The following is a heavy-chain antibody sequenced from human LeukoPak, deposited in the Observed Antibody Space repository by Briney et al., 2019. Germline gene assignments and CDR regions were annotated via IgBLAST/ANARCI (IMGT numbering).Heavy chain of an antibody. J-gene: IGHJ3*02. D-gene: IGHD1-26*01. CDR2: ISGSGGST. CDR3: AKDRPVWELRSGHAFDI. CDR1: GFTFSSYA. V-gene: IGHV3-23*01. Sequence: GGSLRLSCAASGFTFSSYAMSWVRQAPGEGLEWVSAISGSGGSTYYADSVKGRFTISRDNSKNTLYLQMNSLRAEDTAVYYCAKDRPVWELRSGHAFDIWGQGTMVTVSS.